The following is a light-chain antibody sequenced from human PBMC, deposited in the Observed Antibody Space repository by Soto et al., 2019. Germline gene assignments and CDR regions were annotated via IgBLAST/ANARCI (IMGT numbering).Light chain of an antibody. J-gene: IGKJ2*01. V-gene: IGKV1-5*01. CDR3: QQYNSYST. CDR2: DAS. Sequence: DIQMTQSPSTLSASVGDRVTITCRASQSMSSWLAWYQQKPGQVPKLLIYDASNSEGGVPTRFSGSGSATEFPLSISRLQPDDFATYYCQQYNSYSTFGQGTKLEIK. CDR1: QSMSSW.